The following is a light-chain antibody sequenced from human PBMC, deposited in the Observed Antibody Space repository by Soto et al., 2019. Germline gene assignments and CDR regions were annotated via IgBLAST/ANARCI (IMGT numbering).Light chain of an antibody. CDR1: QSISSW. Sequence: DIQMTQSPSTLSASVGDRVTITCRASQSISSWLAWYQQKPGKAPKLLIYKASTLKSGVPSRFSGSGSGTEFTLTISSLQSEDFAVYYCQQYNNWPPMFGQGTKVDIK. CDR2: KAS. V-gene: IGKV1-5*03. J-gene: IGKJ1*01. CDR3: QQYNNWPPM.